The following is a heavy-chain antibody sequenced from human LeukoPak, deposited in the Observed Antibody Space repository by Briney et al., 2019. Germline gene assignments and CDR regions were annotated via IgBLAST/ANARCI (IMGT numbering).Heavy chain of an antibody. CDR2: IFYSGSP. CDR1: GGSISSTSYY. Sequence: SETLSLTCTVSGGSISSTSYYWGWIRQPPGKGLEWIGSIFYSGSPYYNPSLRSRVTISVDTAKIQFSLRLTSVTAADTAVYYCARLKGVPAADCWGQGTLVTVAS. V-gene: IGHV4-39*01. J-gene: IGHJ4*02. D-gene: IGHD2-2*01. CDR3: ARLKGVPAADC.